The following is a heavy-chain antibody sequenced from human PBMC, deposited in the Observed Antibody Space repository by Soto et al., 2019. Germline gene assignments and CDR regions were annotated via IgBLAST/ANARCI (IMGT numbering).Heavy chain of an antibody. CDR3: AKVTDY. CDR1: GFTFSGYG. V-gene: IGHV3-30*18. J-gene: IGHJ4*02. Sequence: QVQLVESGGGVVQPGRSLRLSCAASGFTFSGYGLHWVRQAPGKGLEWVAVISHDGDKKYYADSVKGRFTISRDNSKNTLYLQMNSLAAEDTAVYFCAKVTDYWGPGTLVTVSS. CDR2: ISHDGDKK.